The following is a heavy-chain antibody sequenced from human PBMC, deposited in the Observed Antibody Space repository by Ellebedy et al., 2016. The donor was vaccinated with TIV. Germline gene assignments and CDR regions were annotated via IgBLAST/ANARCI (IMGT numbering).Heavy chain of an antibody. J-gene: IGHJ4*02. CDR2: INPNSGGT. D-gene: IGHD6-6*01. CDR1: GYTFTGYY. V-gene: IGHV1-2*04. CDR3: ARDLRSIAALAD. Sequence: ASVKVSCKASGYTFTGYYIHWVRQAPGQGLEWMGWINPNSGGTNYAQKFQGWVTMTRDTSISTAYMELSRLRSDDTAVYYCARDLRSIAALADWGQGTLVTVSS.